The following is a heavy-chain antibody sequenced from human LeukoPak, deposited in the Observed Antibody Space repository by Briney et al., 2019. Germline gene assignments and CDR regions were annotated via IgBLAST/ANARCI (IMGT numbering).Heavy chain of an antibody. CDR2: IHYIGTT. Sequence: PSETLSLTCTVAGGSISSYYWSWIRQPPGKGLDWIGYIHYIGTTNYNPSIKSRVTISVDTSKNQFSLKLSSVTAADTAVYFCARTQEAGYSSGRYDSYYYSYTDVWGKGTTVTISS. CDR1: GGSISSYY. J-gene: IGHJ6*03. D-gene: IGHD6-19*01. CDR3: ARTQEAGYSSGRYDSYYYSYTDV. V-gene: IGHV4-59*13.